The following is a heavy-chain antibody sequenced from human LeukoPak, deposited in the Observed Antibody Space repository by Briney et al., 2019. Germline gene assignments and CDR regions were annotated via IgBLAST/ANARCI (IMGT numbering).Heavy chain of an antibody. J-gene: IGHJ4*02. CDR2: INHSGST. V-gene: IGHV4-34*01. Sequence: SETLSLTCAVHGGSFSGYYWSWIRQPPGKGLEWIGEINHSGSTNYNPSLKSRVTISVDTSKNQFSLKLSSVTAADTAVYYCARVRLWFGEHYFDYWGQGTLVTVSS. CDR3: ARVRLWFGEHYFDY. CDR1: GGSFSGYY. D-gene: IGHD3-10*01.